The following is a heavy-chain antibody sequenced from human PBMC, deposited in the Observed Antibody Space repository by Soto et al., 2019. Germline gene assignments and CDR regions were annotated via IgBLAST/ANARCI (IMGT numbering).Heavy chain of an antibody. CDR2: ISSSSSNI. D-gene: IGHD1-20*01. V-gene: IGHV3-48*02. J-gene: IGHJ4*02. Sequence: EVQLVESGGGLVQPGGSLRLSCTASGFTFSSRAMNWVRQFPGWGLEWVSYISSSSSNIDYADSVKGRFTVSRDNAKNSLYLQMNTLIDEDTAVYYCASDRSLGSNWYYHLESWGQGPLVTVSS. CDR3: ASDRSLGSNWYYHLES. CDR1: GFTFSSRA.